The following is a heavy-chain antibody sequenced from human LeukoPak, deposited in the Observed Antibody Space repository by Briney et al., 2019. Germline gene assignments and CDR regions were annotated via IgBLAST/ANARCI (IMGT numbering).Heavy chain of an antibody. J-gene: IGHJ4*02. CDR3: ARYDSSGYYPLFDY. V-gene: IGHV3-21*01. CDR2: ISSSSSYI. D-gene: IGHD3-22*01. Sequence: PGGSLRLSCAASGFTFSSYSMNWVRQAPGKGLEWVSSISSSSSYIYYADSVKGRFTISRDNAKNSLYLQMNSLRAEDTAVYYCARYDSSGYYPLFDYWGQGTLVTVSS. CDR1: GFTFSSYS.